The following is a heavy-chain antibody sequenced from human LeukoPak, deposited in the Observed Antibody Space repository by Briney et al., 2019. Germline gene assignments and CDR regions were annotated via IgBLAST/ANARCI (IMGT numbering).Heavy chain of an antibody. J-gene: IGHJ4*02. CDR2: INSDGSST. Sequence: GGSLRLSCAAYGFTFSSYWMHWDRQAPGKGRVWVSRINSDGSSTSYADSVKGRFTIPRDNRKNTPYLQMNSLRAEDTAVYYCARRYCSGVSCYSIDYWGQGTLVTVSS. D-gene: IGHD2-15*01. CDR3: ARRYCSGVSCYSIDY. V-gene: IGHV3-74*01. CDR1: GFTFSSYW.